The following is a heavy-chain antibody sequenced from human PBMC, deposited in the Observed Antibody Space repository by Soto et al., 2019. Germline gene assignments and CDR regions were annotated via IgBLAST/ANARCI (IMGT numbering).Heavy chain of an antibody. Sequence: GGSLRLSCAASGFTVSSNYMSWVRQAPGKGLEWVSVIYSGGSTYYADSVKGRFTISRDNSKNTLYLQMNSLRAEDTAVYYCARVGTRRDRYNSGWYFDYWGQGALVTVSS. CDR2: IYSGGST. V-gene: IGHV3-66*01. CDR3: ARVGTRRDRYNSGWYFDY. J-gene: IGHJ4*02. D-gene: IGHD6-19*01. CDR1: GFTVSSNY.